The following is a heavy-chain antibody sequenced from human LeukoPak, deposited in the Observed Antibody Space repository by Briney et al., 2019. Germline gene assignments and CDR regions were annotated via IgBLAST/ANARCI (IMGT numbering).Heavy chain of an antibody. Sequence: WASVKVSCKASGYTFTGYYMHWVRQAPGQGLEWMGWINPNSGGTNYAQKFQGRVTMTRDTSISTAYMELSRLRSDDTAVYYCATSIADYYYGMDVWGQGTTVTVSS. J-gene: IGHJ6*02. V-gene: IGHV1-2*02. CDR3: ATSIADYYYGMDV. CDR2: INPNSGGT. D-gene: IGHD6-6*01. CDR1: GYTFTGYY.